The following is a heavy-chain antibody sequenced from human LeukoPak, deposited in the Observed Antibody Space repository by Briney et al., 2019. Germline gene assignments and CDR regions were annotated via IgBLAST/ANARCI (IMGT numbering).Heavy chain of an antibody. V-gene: IGHV4-38-2*02. D-gene: IGHD2-2*01. CDR1: GYSISSGYY. CDR2: IYHSGST. J-gene: IGHJ6*03. Sequence: PSETLSLTCTVSGYSISSGYYWGWIRQPPGKGLEWIGSIYHSGSTYYSPSLKSRVTISVDTSKNQFSLKLSSVTAADTAVYYCARDIRAYCSSTSCCYYYYMDVWGKGTTVTVSS. CDR3: ARDIRAYCSSTSCCYYYYMDV.